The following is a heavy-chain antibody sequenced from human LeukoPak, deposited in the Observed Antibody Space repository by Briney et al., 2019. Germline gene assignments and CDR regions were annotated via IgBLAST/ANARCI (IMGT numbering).Heavy chain of an antibody. CDR3: ARDSRYSDTSGYYYSHYYMDV. CDR2: IYSSGST. CDR1: GGSINYYY. Sequence: PSETLSLTCTVSGGSINYYYWSWIRQPPGKGLEYIGYIYSSGSTNYNPSLESRVTMSVDTSKNQFSLKLSSVTAADTAVYYCARDSRYSDTSGYYYSHYYMDVWGKGTTVTVSS. D-gene: IGHD3-22*01. V-gene: IGHV4-59*01. J-gene: IGHJ6*03.